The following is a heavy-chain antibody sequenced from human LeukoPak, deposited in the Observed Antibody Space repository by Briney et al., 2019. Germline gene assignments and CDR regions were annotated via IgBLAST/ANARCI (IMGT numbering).Heavy chain of an antibody. V-gene: IGHV3-33*08. CDR1: GFTFSSYG. Sequence: GRSLRLSCAASGFTFSSYGMHWVRQAPGKGLEWVAVIWYDGSNKYYADSVKGRFTISRDNSKNTLYLQMNSLRAEDTAVYYCARDRNNLGFDYWGQGTLVTVSS. D-gene: IGHD1-14*01. J-gene: IGHJ4*02. CDR3: ARDRNNLGFDY. CDR2: IWYDGSNK.